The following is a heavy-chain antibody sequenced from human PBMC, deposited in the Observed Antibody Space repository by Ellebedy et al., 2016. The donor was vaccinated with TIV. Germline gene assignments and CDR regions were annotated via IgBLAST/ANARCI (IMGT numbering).Heavy chain of an antibody. D-gene: IGHD4-11*01. CDR3: ARDLDYSNYFYYYGMDV. J-gene: IGHJ6*02. Sequence: PGGSLRLSCAASGFTFSTYSMSWVRQAPGRGLEWVSSISRSSSYIYYTDSVKVRFTISRDNARKSLYLQMNTLRAEDTAVYYCARDLDYSNYFYYYGMDVWGQGITVTVSS. CDR2: ISRSSSYI. CDR1: GFTFSTYS. V-gene: IGHV3-21*01.